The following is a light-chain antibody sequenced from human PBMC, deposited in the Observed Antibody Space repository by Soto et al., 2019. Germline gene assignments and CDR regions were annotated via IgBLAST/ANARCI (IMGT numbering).Light chain of an antibody. J-gene: IGKJ5*01. CDR3: QQHNQWPIT. Sequence: EIVMTQSPATLSVSPGERATLSCRASQSVSTYLAWYQQKAGQAPRLLIYYISTRATGIPARFSGSGSGTEFTLTINSLQSEDSAVYYCQQHNQWPITFGQGTRLEIK. CDR1: QSVSTY. CDR2: YIS. V-gene: IGKV3D-15*01.